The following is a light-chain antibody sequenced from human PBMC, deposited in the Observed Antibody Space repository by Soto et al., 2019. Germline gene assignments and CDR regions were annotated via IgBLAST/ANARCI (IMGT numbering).Light chain of an antibody. J-gene: IGLJ1*01. CDR1: SRDGGGYHY. Sequence: QSVPTQPPPASGSPGQSVAISCTGTSRDGGGYHYVSWYQQHPGKAPKLMTCEVNKRPSGVPDRFYGCQPGTAASLTVSGLQTEVEAHNYYSLYAGSGNVFGSGTK. CDR2: EVN. V-gene: IGLV2-8*01. CDR3: SLYAGSGNV.